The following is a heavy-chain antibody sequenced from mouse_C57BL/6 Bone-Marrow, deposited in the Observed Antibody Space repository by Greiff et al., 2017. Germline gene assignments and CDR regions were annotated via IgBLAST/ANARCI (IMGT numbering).Heavy chain of an antibody. J-gene: IGHJ2*01. V-gene: IGHV5-16*01. CDR1: GFTFSDYY. D-gene: IGHD1-1*01. CDR3: ARESPLLRSYYFDY. Sequence: EVKLMESEGGLVQPGSSMKLSCTASGFTFSDYYMAWVRQVPEKGLEWVANINYDGSSTYYLDSLKSRFIISRDNAKNILYLQMSSLKSEDTATYYCARESPLLRSYYFDYWGQGTTLTVSS. CDR2: INYDGSST.